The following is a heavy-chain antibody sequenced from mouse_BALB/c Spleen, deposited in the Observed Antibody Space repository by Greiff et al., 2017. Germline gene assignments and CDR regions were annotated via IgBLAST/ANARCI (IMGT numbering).Heavy chain of an antibody. CDR3: ARAGYRGNYGNYFDY. CDR1: GYTFTSYV. D-gene: IGHD2-1*01. V-gene: IGHV1-14*01. J-gene: IGHJ2*01. Sequence: VHVKQSGPELVKPGASVKMSCKASGYTFTSYVMHWVKQKPGQGLEWIGYINPYNDGTKYNEKFKGKATLTSDKSSSTAYMELSSLTSEDSAVYYCARAGYRGNYGNYFDYWGQGTTLTVSS. CDR2: INPYNDGT.